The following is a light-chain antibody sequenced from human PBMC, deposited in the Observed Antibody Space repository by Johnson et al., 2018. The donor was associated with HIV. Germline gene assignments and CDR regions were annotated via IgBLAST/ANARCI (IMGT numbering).Light chain of an antibody. CDR3: GAWESSLNTYV. CDR2: ENN. CDR1: SSNIGNNY. Sequence: QSVLTQPPSVSAAPGQKVTISCSGSSSNIGNNYFCWFQQLPGTAPNLLIYENNNLPSVIPDRFSGSKSGTSASLGITGLQAGDEDNYYCGAWESSLNTYVFGTGTKVTDL. J-gene: IGLJ1*01. V-gene: IGLV1-51*02.